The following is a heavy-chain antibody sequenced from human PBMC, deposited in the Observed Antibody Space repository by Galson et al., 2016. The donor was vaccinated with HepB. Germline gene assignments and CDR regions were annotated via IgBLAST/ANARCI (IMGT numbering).Heavy chain of an antibody. V-gene: IGHV3-9*01. CDR1: GFTFDEFA. D-gene: IGHD2-2*01. CDR3: ARPRASNYYYYGMDV. CDR2: ISWNSGSI. Sequence: SLRLSCAASGFTFDEFAMHWVRQAPGKGLEWVSGISWNSGSIGYADSVKGRFTISRDNDKNSLYLQMNSLRGEDTAVYYCARPRASNYYYYGMDVWGQGTTVAVSS. J-gene: IGHJ6*02.